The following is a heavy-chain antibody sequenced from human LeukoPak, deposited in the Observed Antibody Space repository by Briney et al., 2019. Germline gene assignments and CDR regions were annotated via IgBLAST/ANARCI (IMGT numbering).Heavy chain of an antibody. CDR3: VRDASATRMGWVYFDY. J-gene: IGHJ4*02. CDR2: ISTSGSLI. V-gene: IGHV3-48*03. Sequence: PGGSLRLSCAASGFTFKNYEMNWVRQAPGRGLEWLSYISTSGSLILYADSVKGRFTISRDDAQNSLYFQMNSLRAEDTGAYHCVRDASATRMGWVYFDYWGQGTLVTVYS. CDR1: GFTFKNYE. D-gene: IGHD6-19*01.